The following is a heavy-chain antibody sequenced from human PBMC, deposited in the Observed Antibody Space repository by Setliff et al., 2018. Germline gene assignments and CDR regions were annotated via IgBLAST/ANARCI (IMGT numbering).Heavy chain of an antibody. CDR1: GGSIKSYY. CDR2: IYTSGST. Sequence: SETLSLTCTVSGGSIKSYYWSYIRQSVGKGLEWLGRIYTSGSTNYNPSLQGRVTVSIDTPKNQFSLRLTSVTAADTAVYYCARERLGTSGYYYFDYWGLGTLVTVSS. J-gene: IGHJ4*02. V-gene: IGHV4-4*07. D-gene: IGHD3-22*01. CDR3: ARERLGTSGYYYFDY.